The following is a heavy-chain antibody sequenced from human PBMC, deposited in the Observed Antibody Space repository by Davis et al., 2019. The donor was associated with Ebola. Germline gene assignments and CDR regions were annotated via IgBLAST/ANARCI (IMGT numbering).Heavy chain of an antibody. CDR3: ARELHGDWFDP. V-gene: IGHV1-2*04. D-gene: IGHD4-17*01. Sequence: AASVKVSCKASGYTFTGYYMHWVRQAPGQGLEWMGWINPNSGGTNYAQKFQGWVTMTRDTSISTAYMELSRLRSDDTAVYYCARELHGDWFDPWGQGTLVTVSS. CDR1: GYTFTGYY. J-gene: IGHJ5*02. CDR2: INPNSGGT.